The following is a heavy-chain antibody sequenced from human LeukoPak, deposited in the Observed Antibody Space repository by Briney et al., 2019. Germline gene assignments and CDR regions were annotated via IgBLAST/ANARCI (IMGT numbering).Heavy chain of an antibody. Sequence: PGGSQRLSCAASGFTFNNYGMHWVRQAPGKGLEWVAHVSYDGSNEHYTDSVKGRFTISRDNSKNTLYLEMNSLRAEDTAVYNCAKDTYYHDTSGYYIFDYWGQGTLVTVSS. CDR3: AKDTYYHDTSGYYIFDY. J-gene: IGHJ4*02. CDR1: GFTFNNYG. D-gene: IGHD3-22*01. V-gene: IGHV3-30*18. CDR2: VSYDGSNE.